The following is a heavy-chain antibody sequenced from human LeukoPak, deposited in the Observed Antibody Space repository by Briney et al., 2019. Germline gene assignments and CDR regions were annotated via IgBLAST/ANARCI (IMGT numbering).Heavy chain of an antibody. CDR1: GFTFSSYG. CDR2: IRYDGSNK. V-gene: IGHV3-30*02. CDR3: AKDGGSSLEWSPYYFDY. J-gene: IGHJ4*02. Sequence: GGSLRLSCAASGFTFSSYGMHWVRQAPGKGLEWVAFIRYDGSNKYYADSVKGRFTISRDNSKNTLYLQMNSLRAEDTAVYYCAKDGGSSLEWSPYYFDYWGQGTLVTVSS. D-gene: IGHD3-3*01.